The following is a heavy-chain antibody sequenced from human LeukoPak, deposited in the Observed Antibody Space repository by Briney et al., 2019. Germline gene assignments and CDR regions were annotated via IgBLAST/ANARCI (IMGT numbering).Heavy chain of an antibody. J-gene: IGHJ4*02. CDR2: INHSGST. Sequence: SETLSLTCAVYGGSFSGYYWSWIRQPPGKGLEWIGEINHSGSTNYNPSLRSRVTISVDKSKNQFSLKLSSVTAADTAIYYCARDGSWGHLGYWGQGTLVTVSS. V-gene: IGHV4-34*01. CDR3: ARDGSWGHLGY. D-gene: IGHD3-10*01. CDR1: GGSFSGYY.